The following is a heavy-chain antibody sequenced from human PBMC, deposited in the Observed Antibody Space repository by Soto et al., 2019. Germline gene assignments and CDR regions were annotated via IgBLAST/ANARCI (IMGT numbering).Heavy chain of an antibody. D-gene: IGHD1-26*01. CDR3: ASKLGRDYYYGMDV. J-gene: IGHJ6*02. V-gene: IGHV1-69*12. CDR1: GGTFSSYA. CDR2: IIPIFGTA. Sequence: QVQLVQSGAELKKPGSSVKVSCKASGGTFSSYAISWVRQAPGQGLEWMGGIIPIFGTANYAPKFQGRVTITADESTSTAYMELSSLSSEDKAVYYCASKLGRDYYYGMDVWGQGTTVTFSS.